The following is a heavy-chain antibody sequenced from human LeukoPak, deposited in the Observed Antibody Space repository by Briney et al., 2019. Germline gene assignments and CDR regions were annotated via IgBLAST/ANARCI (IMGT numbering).Heavy chain of an antibody. CDR3: AKDRTYYDSSVYSDY. CDR1: GFTFSSYA. J-gene: IGHJ4*02. CDR2: ITGSGGST. V-gene: IGHV3-23*01. D-gene: IGHD3-22*01. Sequence: GGSLRLSCAASGFTFSSYAMSWVRQAPGKGLEWVSSITGSGGSTYYADSVKGRFTVSRDNSKNTLYLQMNSLRAEDTAVYYCAKDRTYYDSSVYSDYWGQGTLVTVSS.